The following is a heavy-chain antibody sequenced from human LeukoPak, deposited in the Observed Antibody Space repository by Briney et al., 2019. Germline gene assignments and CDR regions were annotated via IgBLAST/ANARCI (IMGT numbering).Heavy chain of an antibody. CDR2: ITGSGRNT. CDR3: AKDLPRSKSFDY. J-gene: IGHJ4*02. V-gene: IGHV3-23*01. CDR1: GFTLSSYL. D-gene: IGHD5/OR15-5a*01. Sequence: GGSLRLSCAASGFTLSSYLMSWVRQAPGKGLEWVSAITGSGRNTYYADSVKGRFTISRDNSKNTLYLQMNSLRAEDTAVCYCAKDLPRSKSFDYWGQGTLVTVSS.